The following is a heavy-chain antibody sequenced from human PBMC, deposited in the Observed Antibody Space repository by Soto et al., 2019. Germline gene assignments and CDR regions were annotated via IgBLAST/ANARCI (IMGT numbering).Heavy chain of an antibody. CDR1: GFTFSSYA. Sequence: EVQLLESGGGLVQPGGSLRLSCAASGFTFSSYAMSWVRQAPGKGLEWVSAISGSGAGAFYADSVKGRFTISRDNSKNTLYLQLNSLRAEDTAVYYCAKDHLLATSIFLSPDYWGQGTLVTVSS. CDR2: ISGSGAGA. CDR3: AKDHLLATSIFLSPDY. V-gene: IGHV3-23*01. D-gene: IGHD3-3*01. J-gene: IGHJ4*02.